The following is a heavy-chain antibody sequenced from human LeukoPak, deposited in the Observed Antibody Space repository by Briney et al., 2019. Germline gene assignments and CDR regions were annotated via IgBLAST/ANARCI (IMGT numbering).Heavy chain of an antibody. CDR2: IFSDGSKT. V-gene: IGHV3-30-3*01. CDR3: ASGYSSGPVY. D-gene: IGHD6-19*01. J-gene: IGHJ4*02. Sequence: PGRSLRLSCAASGFTFNSYTMHWVRQGPGKGLEWVAFIFSDGSKTYYADSVKGRFTISRDNSKNRLYLQMNSLRAEDTAVYYCASGYSSGPVYWGQGNLVTVSS. CDR1: GFTFNSYT.